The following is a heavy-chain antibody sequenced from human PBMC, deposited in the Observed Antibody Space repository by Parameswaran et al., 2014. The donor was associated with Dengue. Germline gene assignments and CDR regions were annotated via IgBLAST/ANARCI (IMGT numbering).Heavy chain of an antibody. CDR2: IHPNGGGST. J-gene: IGHJ4*02. CDR3: ARDSSSGYPTHFDH. Sequence: WVRQAPGQGLEWMGFIHPNGGGSTTYAQKFRGRVTMTRDTSTSTVYMELSGLRSDDTAVYYCARDSSSGYPTHFDHWGQGTLVTVSS. D-gene: IGHD6-25*01. V-gene: IGHV1-46*01.